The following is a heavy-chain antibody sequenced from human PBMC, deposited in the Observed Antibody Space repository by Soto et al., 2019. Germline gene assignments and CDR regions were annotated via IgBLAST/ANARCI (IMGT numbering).Heavy chain of an antibody. V-gene: IGHV4-59*01. J-gene: IGHJ3*02. CDR2: IYYSGST. CDR1: GGSSSSYY. D-gene: IGHD4-17*01. CDR3: ARDSTTTVTQEDAFDI. Sequence: SETLSLTCTVSGGSSSSYYWSWIRQPPGKGLEWIGYIYYSGSTNYNPSLKSRVTISVDTSKNQFSLKLSSVTAADTAVYYCARDSTTTVTQEDAFDIWGQGTMVTVSS.